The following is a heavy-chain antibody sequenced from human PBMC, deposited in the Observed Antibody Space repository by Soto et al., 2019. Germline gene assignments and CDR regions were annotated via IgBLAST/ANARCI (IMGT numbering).Heavy chain of an antibody. J-gene: IGHJ6*02. D-gene: IGHD6-13*01. CDR3: ARSRIAAAGTGDYYGMDV. V-gene: IGHV1-2*04. CDR2: INPNSGGT. Sequence: ASVKVSCKASGYTFTSYGISCVRQAPGQVLEWMGWINPNSGGTNYAQKFQGWVTMTRDTSISTAYMELSRLRSDDTAVYYCARSRIAAAGTGDYYGMDVWGQGTTVTVSS. CDR1: GYTFTSYG.